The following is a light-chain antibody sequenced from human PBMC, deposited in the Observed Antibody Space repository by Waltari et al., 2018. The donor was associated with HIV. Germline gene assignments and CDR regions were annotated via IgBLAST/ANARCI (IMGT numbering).Light chain of an antibody. V-gene: IGKV1-39*01. CDR1: QSISSY. CDR2: AAS. J-gene: IGKJ4*01. CDR3: QQSYSTPHT. Sequence: DIQMNPSPSSLSASVGDRVTITCRASQSISSYLNWYQQKPGKAPNLLIYAASSLQSGVPLRFSGSGSGTGFTLTISSLQPEDFATYYCQQSYSTPHTFGGGTKVEIK.